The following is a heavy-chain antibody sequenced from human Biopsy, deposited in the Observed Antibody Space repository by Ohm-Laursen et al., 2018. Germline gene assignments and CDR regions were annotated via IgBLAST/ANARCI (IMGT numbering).Heavy chain of an antibody. V-gene: IGHV1-46*01. Sequence: ASVTVSCKASGYNFGNYYINWVRQVPGQGLEWLGVVNPVAEATMYAQKFQDRVTLTRDASTNTVYMDLTSLTSEDTAVYYCARESPLRLGVCGAIRCFKEVFGMDVWGQGTTVIVSS. D-gene: IGHD2-21*01. CDR3: ARESPLRLGVCGAIRCFKEVFGMDV. CDR2: VNPVAEAT. J-gene: IGHJ6*02. CDR1: GYNFGNYY.